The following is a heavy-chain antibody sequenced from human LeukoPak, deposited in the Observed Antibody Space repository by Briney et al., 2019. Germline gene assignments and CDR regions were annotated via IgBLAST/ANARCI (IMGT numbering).Heavy chain of an antibody. J-gene: IGHJ4*02. D-gene: IGHD1-7*01. Sequence: PGGSLRLSCAASGFTFSKTWMSWVRQAPGKGLEWVANIKVDGSERYYVDSVKGRFTISRGNAKNSLYLQMNSLRAEDTAIYYCARDWNYGFDYWGQGTLVTVSS. CDR1: GFTFSKTW. CDR2: IKVDGSER. CDR3: ARDWNYGFDY. V-gene: IGHV3-7*01.